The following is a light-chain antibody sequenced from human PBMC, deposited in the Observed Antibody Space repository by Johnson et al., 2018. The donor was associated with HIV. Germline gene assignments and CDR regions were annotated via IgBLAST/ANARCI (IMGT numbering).Light chain of an antibody. CDR2: ENN. CDR3: GTWDSSLSGV. CDR1: SSNIGNNY. J-gene: IGLJ1*01. V-gene: IGLV1-51*02. Sequence: QSVLTQPPSVSAAPGQKVTISCSGSSSNIGNNYVSWYQQLPGTAPKLLIYENNKRPSGIPDRFSGSKSDTSATLGITGLQTGDEADYYCGTWDSSLSGVFGTGTKVTVL.